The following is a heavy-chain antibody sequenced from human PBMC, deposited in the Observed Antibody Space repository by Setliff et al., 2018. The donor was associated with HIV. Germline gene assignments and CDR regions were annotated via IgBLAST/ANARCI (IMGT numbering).Heavy chain of an antibody. CDR1: GGSISTYY. CDR2: INTRGST. J-gene: IGHJ3*02. V-gene: IGHV4-4*09. D-gene: IGHD3-22*01. CDR3: ARHYYYDRTGYSLDAFDI. Sequence: PSETLSLTCTVSGGSISTYYWSWIRQPPGKGLEWIGYINTRGSTNYNPSLTSRVTISVDMSKNQFSLKLSSVTAADTAIYYGARHYYYDRTGYSLDAFDIWGQGTMVTVSS.